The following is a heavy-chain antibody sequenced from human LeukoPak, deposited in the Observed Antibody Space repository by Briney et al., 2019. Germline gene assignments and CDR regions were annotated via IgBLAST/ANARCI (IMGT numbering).Heavy chain of an antibody. V-gene: IGHV1-69*13. CDR2: IIPIFGTA. D-gene: IGHD2-2*01. CDR1: GGTFSSYA. Sequence: ASVKVSCKASGGTFSSYAISWVRQAPGQGLEWMGGIIPIFGTANYAQKFQGRVTITADESTSTAYMELSSLRSEDTAVYYCARVFDIVVVPVANYYYYGMDVWGKGTTVTVSS. J-gene: IGHJ6*04. CDR3: ARVFDIVVVPVANYYYYGMDV.